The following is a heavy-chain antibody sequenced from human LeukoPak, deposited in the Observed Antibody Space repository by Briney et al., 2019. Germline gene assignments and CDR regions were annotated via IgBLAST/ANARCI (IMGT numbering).Heavy chain of an antibody. CDR2: IKQDGSEK. CDR3: ARDEQSWGFWSGYSRNTAFDI. J-gene: IGHJ3*02. CDR1: GFTFSDYY. D-gene: IGHD3-3*01. Sequence: PGGSLRLSCAASGFTFSDYYMSWIRQAPGKGLEWVANIKQDGSEKYYVDSVKGRFTISRDNAKNSVYLQMNSLRAEDTAVYYCARDEQSWGFWSGYSRNTAFDIWGQGTMVTVSS. V-gene: IGHV3-7*01.